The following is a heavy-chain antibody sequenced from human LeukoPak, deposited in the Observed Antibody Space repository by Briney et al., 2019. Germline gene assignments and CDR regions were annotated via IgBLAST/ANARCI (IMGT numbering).Heavy chain of an antibody. CDR3: ARGGPFDY. CDR1: GFNFGEFA. Sequence: GGSLRLSCAASGFNFGEFAMHWVRQSPGKGLEWVSGLSYNSGGIGYADSVRGRFTISRDNSKNTVYLQMNSLRAEDTAVYYCARGGPFDYWGQGTLVTVSS. V-gene: IGHV3-9*01. J-gene: IGHJ4*02. CDR2: LSYNSGGI.